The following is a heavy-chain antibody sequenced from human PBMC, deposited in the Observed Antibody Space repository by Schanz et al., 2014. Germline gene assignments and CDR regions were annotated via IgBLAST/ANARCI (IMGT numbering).Heavy chain of an antibody. D-gene: IGHD3-3*01. CDR3: ASDFWSGYSHYYYGLDV. CDR2: IHSTGGTK. J-gene: IGHJ6*02. CDR1: EYTFTRHC. V-gene: IGHV1-46*01. Sequence: QVQLVQSGTEVKKPGTAVKVSCKASEYTFTRHCMHWVRQAPGQGFKRMRIIHSTGGTKSHTQKFQGRVTMTRDTSTSTVYRELSSLRSEDTAVYYGASDFWSGYSHYYYGLDVWGQGTTVTVSS.